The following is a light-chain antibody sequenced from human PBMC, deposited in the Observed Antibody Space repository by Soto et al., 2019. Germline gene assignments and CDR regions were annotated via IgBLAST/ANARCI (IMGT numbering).Light chain of an antibody. CDR1: QAIRND. J-gene: IGKJ1*01. Sequence: AIQMTQSPSSLSASVGDRVTITCRASQAIRNDLGWYLQKPGKTPNLLIYAASTLQSGVPSRFSGSGSGTDFTLTISSLQPEDFATYYCLQDYNYPWTFGQGTKVEIK. V-gene: IGKV1-6*01. CDR3: LQDYNYPWT. CDR2: AAS.